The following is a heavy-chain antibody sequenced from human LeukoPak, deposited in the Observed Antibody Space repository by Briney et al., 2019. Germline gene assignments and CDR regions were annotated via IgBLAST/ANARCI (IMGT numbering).Heavy chain of an antibody. CDR1: GFTFSTYS. CDR3: ASESPYCSSTSCPFDY. D-gene: IGHD2-2*01. Sequence: NSGGSLRLSCAASGFTFSTYSMNWVRQAPGKGLEWVSSISSSSSYIYYADSVKGRFTISRDNAKNSLYLQMNSLRTEDTAVYYCASESPYCSSTSCPFDYWGQGTLVTVSS. CDR2: ISSSSSYI. V-gene: IGHV3-21*01. J-gene: IGHJ4*02.